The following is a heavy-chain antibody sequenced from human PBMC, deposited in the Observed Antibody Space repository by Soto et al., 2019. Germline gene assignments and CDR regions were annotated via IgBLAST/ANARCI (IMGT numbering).Heavy chain of an antibody. J-gene: IGHJ6*02. CDR1: EFTFISYG. CDR2: IWYDGSKK. Sequence: QVQLVESGGGVVQPGRSLRLSCAASEFTFISYGMHWVRQAPGKGLEWVAVIWYDGSKKYYADSVKGRFTISGDNSKNTLILQMNSLRAEDTAVYYCARDRRSTVPSWGNYYYGLDGWGQGTTVTVSS. V-gene: IGHV3-33*01. CDR3: ARDRRSTVPSWGNYYYGLDG. D-gene: IGHD3-16*01.